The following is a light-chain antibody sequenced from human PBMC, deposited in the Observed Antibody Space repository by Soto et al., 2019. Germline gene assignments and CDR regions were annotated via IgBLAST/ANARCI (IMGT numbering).Light chain of an antibody. J-gene: IGKJ1*01. CDR2: DAS. CDR1: QSINNW. Sequence: DIQMTQSPSTLSASVGDRVTITCRASQSINNWLAWYQQKPGKAPKLLIFDASSLESGVPSRFRGSGSGTEFTLTITSLRPDDSATYYCQQYDSYSTFGRGTKVEIK. CDR3: QQYDSYST. V-gene: IGKV1-5*01.